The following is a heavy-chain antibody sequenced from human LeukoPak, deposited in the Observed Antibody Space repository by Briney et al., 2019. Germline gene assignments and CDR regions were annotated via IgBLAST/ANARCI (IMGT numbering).Heavy chain of an antibody. Sequence: GGSLRLSCAASGFTFDDYAMHWVRQAPGKGLEWVSLISGDGGSTYYADSVKGRFTISRDNSKNSLYLQMNSLRTEDTALYSCAKDSQGSGWFNFDYWGQGTLVTVSS. V-gene: IGHV3-43*02. CDR1: GFTFDDYA. CDR3: AKDSQGSGWFNFDY. D-gene: IGHD6-19*01. CDR2: ISGDGGST. J-gene: IGHJ4*02.